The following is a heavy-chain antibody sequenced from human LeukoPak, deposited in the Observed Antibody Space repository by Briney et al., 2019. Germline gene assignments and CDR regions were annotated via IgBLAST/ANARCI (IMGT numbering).Heavy chain of an antibody. CDR1: GFTLSTYG. CDR2: ISHDGSNK. V-gene: IGHV3-30*18. D-gene: IGHD3-10*01. CDR3: AKDLRFGEFTSTGYMDV. J-gene: IGHJ6*03. Sequence: GRSMRLSCAASGFTLSTYGMHWVRQAPGKGLEWVATISHDGSNKNYGDSVKGRFTISRDNSRNTLYLQMNSLRPEDTAVYHCAKDLRFGEFTSTGYMDVWGKGTTVTISS.